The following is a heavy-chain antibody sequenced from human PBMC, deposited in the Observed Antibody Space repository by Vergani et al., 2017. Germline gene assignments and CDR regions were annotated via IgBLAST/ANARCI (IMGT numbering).Heavy chain of an antibody. D-gene: IGHD3-22*01. J-gene: IGHJ6*02. CDR2: IYTSGST. V-gene: IGHV4-61*02. CDR1: GGSISSSSYY. Sequence: QLQLQESGPGLVKPSETLSLTCTVSGGSISSSSYYWSWIRQPAGKGLEWIGRIYTSGSTNYNPSLKSRVTISVDTSKNQFSLKLSSVTAADTAVYYCARDWGGHYYDSSGYYYSYYYGMDVWGQXP. CDR3: ARDWGGHYYDSSGYYYSYYYGMDV.